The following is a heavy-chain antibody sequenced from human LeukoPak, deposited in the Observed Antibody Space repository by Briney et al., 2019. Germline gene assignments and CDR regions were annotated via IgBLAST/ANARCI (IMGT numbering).Heavy chain of an antibody. CDR1: GFTFSNYA. V-gene: IGHV3-30-3*01. Sequence: GGSLRLSCAASGFTFSNYAMHWVRQAPGKGLDWVAVISYDGNNDYYAASVKGRFTISRDNSKNTLHLQLDNLRAEDTAVYYCARGFVRSKVYYYYGMDVWGQGTTVTVSS. CDR3: ARGFVRSKVYYYYGMDV. D-gene: IGHD6-6*01. J-gene: IGHJ6*02. CDR2: ISYDGNND.